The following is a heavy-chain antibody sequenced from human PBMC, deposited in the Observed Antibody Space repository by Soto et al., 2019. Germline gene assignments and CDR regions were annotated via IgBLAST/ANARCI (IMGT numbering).Heavy chain of an antibody. V-gene: IGHV4-34*01. CDR3: ARAGPAYVTWIQLWLDY. D-gene: IGHD5-18*01. CDR1: GGSFSGYY. J-gene: IGHJ4*02. CDR2: TNHRGST. Sequence: SETLSLTCAVSGGSFSGYYWTWIRQSPGKGPEWIGATNHRGSTNYNPSLESRVSISVDTSKNQFSLRLSSVTAADTAVYYCARAGPAYVTWIQLWLDYWGQGTLVTVSS.